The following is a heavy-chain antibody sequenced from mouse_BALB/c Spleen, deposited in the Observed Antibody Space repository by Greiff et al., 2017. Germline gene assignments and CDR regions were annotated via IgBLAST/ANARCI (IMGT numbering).Heavy chain of an antibody. Sequence: EVKVVESGGGLVQPGGSLKLSCAASGFTFSSYGMSWVRQTPDKRLELVATINSNGGSTYYPDSVKGRFTISRDNAKNTLYLQMSSLKSEDTAMYYCARTDGKGFDYWGQGTTLTVSS. CDR2: INSNGGST. V-gene: IGHV5-6-3*01. CDR3: ARTDGKGFDY. J-gene: IGHJ2*01. D-gene: IGHD2-1*01. CDR1: GFTFSSYG.